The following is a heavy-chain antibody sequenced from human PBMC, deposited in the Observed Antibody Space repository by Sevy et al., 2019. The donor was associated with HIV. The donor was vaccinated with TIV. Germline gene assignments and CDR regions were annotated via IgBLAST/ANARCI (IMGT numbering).Heavy chain of an antibody. D-gene: IGHD2-15*01. CDR2: INPNSGGT. Sequence: ASVKVSCKASGYTFTGYYMHWVRQAPGQGLEWMGWINPNSGGTNYAQKFQGRVTMTRDTSISTAYMELSGLRSDDTAVYYCARERVYCSGGSCKPGGWFDPWGQGTLVTVSS. V-gene: IGHV1-2*02. CDR1: GYTFTGYY. J-gene: IGHJ5*02. CDR3: ARERVYCSGGSCKPGGWFDP.